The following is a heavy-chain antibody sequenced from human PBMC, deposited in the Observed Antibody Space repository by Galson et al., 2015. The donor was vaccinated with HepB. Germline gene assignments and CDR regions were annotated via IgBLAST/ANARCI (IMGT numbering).Heavy chain of an antibody. CDR1: GYTFTSYG. V-gene: IGHV1-18*01. CDR2: ISAYNGNT. D-gene: IGHD2-15*01. Sequence: SVKVSCKASGYTFTSYGISWVRQAPGQGLEWMGWISAYNGNTNYAQKLQGRVTMTTDTSTSTAYMELRSLSSDDTAVYYCARESGGGGGSSDFDYWGQGTLVTVSS. J-gene: IGHJ4*02. CDR3: ARESGGGGGSSDFDY.